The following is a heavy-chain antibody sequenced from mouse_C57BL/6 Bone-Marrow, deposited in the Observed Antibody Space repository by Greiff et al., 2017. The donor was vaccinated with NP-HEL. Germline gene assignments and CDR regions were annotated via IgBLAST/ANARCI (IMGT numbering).Heavy chain of an antibody. Sequence: QVHVKQSGAELVKPGASVKLSCKASGYTFTEYTIHWVKQRSGQGLERIGWFYPGSGSIKYNEKFKDKATLTADKSSSTVYMELSRLTSEDSAVYFCARHGGFYYGNWYFDVWGTGTTVTVSS. D-gene: IGHD2-1*01. CDR2: FYPGSGSI. J-gene: IGHJ1*03. CDR1: GYTFTEYT. CDR3: ARHGGFYYGNWYFDV. V-gene: IGHV1-62-2*01.